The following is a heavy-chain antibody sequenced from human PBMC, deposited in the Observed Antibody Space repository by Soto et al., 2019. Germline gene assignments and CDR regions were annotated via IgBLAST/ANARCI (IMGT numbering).Heavy chain of an antibody. V-gene: IGHV4-30-2*02. CDR1: GGSISSGGYS. J-gene: IGHJ6*02. Sequence: SETLSLTCAVSGGSISSGGYSWSWIRQPPGKGLEWIGYIYHSGSTYYNPSLKSRVTISVDTSKNQFSLKLSSVTAADTAVYYCARGKISKRYYYDMGSSMDVWGQGTTVTVSS. D-gene: IGHD3-22*01. CDR2: IYHSGST. CDR3: ARGKISKRYYYDMGSSMDV.